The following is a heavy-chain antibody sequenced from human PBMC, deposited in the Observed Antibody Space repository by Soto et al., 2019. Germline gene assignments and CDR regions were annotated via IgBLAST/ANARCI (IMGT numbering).Heavy chain of an antibody. CDR2: IIPIFDTA. CDR1: GGTFSDFT. CDR3: AINGTQTGYFYGMDV. Sequence: QVQLVQSGAELRKPGSSVKVSCKASGGTFSDFTINWVRQAPGQRLEWMGGIIPIFDTANYAEKFQGRVTITADASTSTSFMEVSSLRSEDTAVYYCAINGTQTGYFYGMDVWGQGTMVTVSS. V-gene: IGHV1-69*01. D-gene: IGHD1-20*01. J-gene: IGHJ6*02.